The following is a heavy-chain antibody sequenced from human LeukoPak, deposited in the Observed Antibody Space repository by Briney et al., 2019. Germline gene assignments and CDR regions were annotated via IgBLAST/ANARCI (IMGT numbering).Heavy chain of an antibody. CDR1: GGSISSYY. V-gene: IGHV4-4*07. CDR2: IYSSGST. J-gene: IGHJ4*02. Sequence: SETLSLTCTVSGGSISSYYWNWIRQPAGKGLKWIGRIYSSGSTNYNPSLKSRVTISVDTSKNQFSLKLSSVTAADTAVYYCAGDSGYDSDYDYWGQGTLVTVSS. D-gene: IGHD5-12*01. CDR3: AGDSGYDSDYDY.